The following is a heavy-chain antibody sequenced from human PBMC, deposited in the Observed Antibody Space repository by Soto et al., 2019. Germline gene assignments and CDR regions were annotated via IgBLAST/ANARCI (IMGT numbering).Heavy chain of an antibody. V-gene: IGHV2-5*02. J-gene: IGHJ5*02. CDR1: GFSLSTSGVG. CDR2: IYWDEDK. Sequence: QITLKESGPTLVKPTQTLTLTCTFSGFSLSTSGVGVGWIRQPPGKALEWLALIYWDEDKRYSPSLKSRLTTTKDPSKHPVVLTLTNMAPVDTATYSCAPAGQNCFPPWAQGTLVTVSS. CDR3: APAGQNCFPP.